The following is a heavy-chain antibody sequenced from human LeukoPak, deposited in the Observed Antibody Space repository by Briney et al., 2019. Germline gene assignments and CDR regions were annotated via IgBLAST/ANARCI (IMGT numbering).Heavy chain of an antibody. Sequence: SETLSLTCTVSVGSINTYYWNWIRQPPGKALEWIGYTYYSGSTNYNPSLKSRVTISVDTSKNQFSLKLSSVTAADTAVYYCARTVVITFGGLVPFDIWGQGTMVTVSS. CDR1: VGSINTYY. V-gene: IGHV4-59*01. J-gene: IGHJ3*02. D-gene: IGHD3-16*01. CDR3: ARTVVITFGGLVPFDI. CDR2: TYYSGST.